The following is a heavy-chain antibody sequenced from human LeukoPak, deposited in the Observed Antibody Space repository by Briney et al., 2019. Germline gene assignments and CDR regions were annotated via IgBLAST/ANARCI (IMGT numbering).Heavy chain of an antibody. CDR1: GFTFRNYW. Sequence: GGSLRLSCAASGFTFRNYWMSWVRQVPGKGLEWVVNINEGGNEKNYVDSVKGRFTASRDNAQNSLYLQMNSLRAEDTAVYYCAIETAIAARPFGYWGQGTLVTVSS. CDR3: AIETAIAARPFGY. D-gene: IGHD6-6*01. V-gene: IGHV3-7*03. J-gene: IGHJ4*02. CDR2: INEGGNEK.